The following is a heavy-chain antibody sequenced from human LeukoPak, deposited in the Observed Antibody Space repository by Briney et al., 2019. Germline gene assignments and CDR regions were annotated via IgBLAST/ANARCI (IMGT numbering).Heavy chain of an antibody. CDR3: AGDNIENGDLDYLDS. CDR1: GFIFNSYE. V-gene: IGHV3-48*03. J-gene: IGHJ4*02. Sequence: GGSLRLSCAASGFIFNSYEMNWVRQAPGQGLEWVSFISYSGNSVYYADSVKGRFTISRDNAKNLLYLQMSSLRAEDTAVYYCAGDNIENGDLDYLDSWGQGTLVTVSS. D-gene: IGHD4-17*01. CDR2: ISYSGNSV.